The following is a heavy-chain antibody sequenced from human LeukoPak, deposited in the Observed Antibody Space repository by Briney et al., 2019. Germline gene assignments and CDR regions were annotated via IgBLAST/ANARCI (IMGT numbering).Heavy chain of an antibody. CDR3: AKGTLNGDYDYYYYMDV. D-gene: IGHD4-17*01. J-gene: IGHJ6*03. V-gene: IGHV3-23*01. CDR2: ISGSGGST. CDR1: GFTFSSYG. Sequence: GGSLRLSCAASGFTFSSYGMSWVRQAPGKGLEWVSAISGSGGSTYYADSVKGRFTISRDNSKNTLYLQMNSLRAEDTAVYYCAKGTLNGDYDYYYYMDVWGKGTTVTVSS.